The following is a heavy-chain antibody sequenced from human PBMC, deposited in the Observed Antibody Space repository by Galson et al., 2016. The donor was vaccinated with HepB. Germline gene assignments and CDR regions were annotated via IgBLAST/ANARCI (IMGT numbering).Heavy chain of an antibody. CDR2: ISGSGDTT. Sequence: SLRLSCAASGFTFSSYAMSWVRQAPEKGLEWVSGISGSGDTTYYADSVKGRFSISRDNSKNTPYLQMNSLRAEDTAIYYCANQDCSGGSCYDGYFQHWGQGTLVTVSS. CDR3: ANQDCSGGSCYDGYFQH. D-gene: IGHD2-15*01. J-gene: IGHJ1*01. V-gene: IGHV3-23*01. CDR1: GFTFSSYA.